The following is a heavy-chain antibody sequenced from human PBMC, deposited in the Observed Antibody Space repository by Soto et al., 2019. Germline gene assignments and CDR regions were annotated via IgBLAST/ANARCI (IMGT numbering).Heavy chain of an antibody. D-gene: IGHD6-19*01. Sequence: EVQLLESGGGLVQPGGSLRLSCAASGFTFDNYAMTWVRQAPGKGLEWVSALTASGTNTHYADSVKDGFVIFRDNSKNTLYLQMHRLTAADTAMYFCAQGGYSSGWYLALATWGQGTLVTVSS. CDR1: GFTFDNYA. V-gene: IGHV3-23*01. CDR2: LTASGTNT. J-gene: IGHJ5*02. CDR3: AQGGYSSGWYLALAT.